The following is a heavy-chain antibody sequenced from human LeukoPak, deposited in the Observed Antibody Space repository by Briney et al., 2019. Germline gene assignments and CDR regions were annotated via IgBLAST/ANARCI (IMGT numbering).Heavy chain of an antibody. J-gene: IGHJ6*02. Sequence: SQTLSLTCTVSGGSISSGGYYWSWIRQHPGKGLEWIGYIYYSGSTYYNPSLKSRVTISVDTSKNQFSLKLSSVTAADTAVYYCARDCWGGYSGYEKRPQPGIAVAALYSDYYYGMDVWGQGTTVTVSS. CDR3: ARDCWGGYSGYEKRPQPGIAVAALYSDYYYGMDV. CDR2: IYYSGST. V-gene: IGHV4-31*03. CDR1: GGSISSGGYY. D-gene: IGHD5-12*01.